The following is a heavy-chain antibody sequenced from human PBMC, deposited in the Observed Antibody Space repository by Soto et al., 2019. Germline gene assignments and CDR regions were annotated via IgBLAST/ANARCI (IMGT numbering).Heavy chain of an antibody. D-gene: IGHD1-26*01. CDR1: WYTPTELS. CDR2: FDAEDGET. CDR3: STEWGELLWGYYYYYGMDV. Sequence: SEKASFKVSWYTPTELSMHWVRQAPGKGLEWMGGFDAEDGETIYAQKFQGRVTMTEDTSTDTAYMELSSLRSEDTAVYCCSTEWGELLWGYYYYYGMDVWGQGTTVTVSS. V-gene: IGHV1-24*01. J-gene: IGHJ6*02.